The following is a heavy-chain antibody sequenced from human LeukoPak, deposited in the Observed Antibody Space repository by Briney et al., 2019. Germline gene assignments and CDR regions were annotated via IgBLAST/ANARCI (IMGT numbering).Heavy chain of an antibody. J-gene: IGHJ4*02. D-gene: IGHD3-22*01. Sequence: ASVKVSCKASGYTFTSYDINWVRQATGQGLEWMGWMNPNSGNTGYAQKFQGRVTITRNTSISTAYMELSSLRSEDTAVYYCARAPDVVTPIDYWGQGTLVTVSP. CDR2: MNPNSGNT. CDR3: ARAPDVVTPIDY. CDR1: GYTFTSYD. V-gene: IGHV1-8*03.